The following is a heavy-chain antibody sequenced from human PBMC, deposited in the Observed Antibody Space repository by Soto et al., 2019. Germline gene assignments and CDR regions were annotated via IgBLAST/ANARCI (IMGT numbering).Heavy chain of an antibody. D-gene: IGHD2-21*02. CDR3: ASLGYCGGDCYRPVDC. CDR1: GGSFSGYY. Sequence: PSETLSLTCAVYGGSFSGYYWSWIRQPPGKGLEWIGEINHSGITNYNPSLKSRVTISVDTSKNQFSLKLTSVTAADTAVYYCASLGYCGGDCYRPVDCWGQGTPVTVAS. CDR2: INHSGIT. V-gene: IGHV4-34*01. J-gene: IGHJ4*02.